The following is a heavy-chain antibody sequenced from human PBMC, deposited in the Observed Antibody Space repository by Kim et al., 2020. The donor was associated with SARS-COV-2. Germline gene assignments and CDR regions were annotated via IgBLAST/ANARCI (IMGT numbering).Heavy chain of an antibody. D-gene: IGHD6-19*01. V-gene: IGHV3-30*07. Sequence: SVKGRFTISRDNSQNTLYLQMNSLRAEDTAVYYCARGRWSSGWYGGWFDPWGQGTLVTVSS. CDR3: ARGRWSSGWYGGWFDP. J-gene: IGHJ5*02.